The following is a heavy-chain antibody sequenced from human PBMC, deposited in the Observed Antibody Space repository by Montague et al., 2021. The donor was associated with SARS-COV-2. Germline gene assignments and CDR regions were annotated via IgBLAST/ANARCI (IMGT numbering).Heavy chain of an antibody. Sequence: SETLSLTCTVSGGSINSSSYYWGWIRQPPGKGLEWIGSIYSGSTYYNPSLKSRVTISVDTSKNQFSLKLSSVTAADTAVFYCARGFDLWGRGTLVTVSP. CDR3: ARGFDL. CDR1: GGSINSSSYY. J-gene: IGHJ2*01. V-gene: IGHV4-39*07. CDR2: IYSGST.